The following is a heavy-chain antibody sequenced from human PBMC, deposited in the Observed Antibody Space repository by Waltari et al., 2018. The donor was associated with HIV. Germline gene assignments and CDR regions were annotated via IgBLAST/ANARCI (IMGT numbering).Heavy chain of an antibody. J-gene: IGHJ6*02. CDR2: IKKDGSEK. CDR3: ARDLKDYDFWSPVDV. V-gene: IGHV3-7*01. Sequence: EVQLVESGGGLVQPGGSLRLSCAASGFPFSTYWMTWVRQAPGKGREWLANIKKDGSEKYYADSVKGRFTVSRDNNKKSLYLQMSSLRAEDTAVYYCARDLKDYDFWSPVDVWGQGTTVTVSS. CDR1: GFPFSTYW. D-gene: IGHD3-3*01.